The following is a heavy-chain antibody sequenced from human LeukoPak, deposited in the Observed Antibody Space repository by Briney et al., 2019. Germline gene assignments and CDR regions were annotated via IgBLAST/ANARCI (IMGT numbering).Heavy chain of an antibody. CDR1: GYTFTGYS. D-gene: IGHD6-13*01. CDR3: ARDLSIAAPGTDFDY. Sequence: ASVKVSCKASGYTFTGYSVHWVRQAPGQGLEWMGWINPNSGGTKYALKFHGRVTMTRDTSISTAYMELSRLTSDDTAVYYCARDLSIAAPGTDFDYWGQGTLVTVSS. V-gene: IGHV1-2*02. CDR2: INPNSGGT. J-gene: IGHJ4*02.